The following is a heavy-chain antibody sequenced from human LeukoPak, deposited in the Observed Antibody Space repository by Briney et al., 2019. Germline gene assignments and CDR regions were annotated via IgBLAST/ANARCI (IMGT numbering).Heavy chain of an antibody. J-gene: IGHJ4*02. D-gene: IGHD3/OR15-3a*01. Sequence: AAVKVSCTASGYTFIRYYIHWVRQAPGQGLEWMGIVNPSGDSTNYAQKFQGRVTMTRDTSTSTVYMELSSLRSEDTAVYYCARWTTTYLDYWGQGTLVTVSS. CDR2: VNPSGDST. CDR1: GYTFIRYY. V-gene: IGHV1-46*01. CDR3: ARWTTTYLDY.